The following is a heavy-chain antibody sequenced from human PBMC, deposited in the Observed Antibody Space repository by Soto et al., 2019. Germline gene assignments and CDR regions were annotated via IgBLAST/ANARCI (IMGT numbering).Heavy chain of an antibody. CDR2: INAGNGNT. J-gene: IGHJ3*02. V-gene: IGHV1-3*01. Sequence: ASVKVSCKASGYTFTSYAMHWVRQAPGQRLEWMGWINAGNGNTKYSQKFQGRVTITRDTSASTAYMELSSLRSEDTAVYYCANSYCTNGVCYNAFDIWGQGTMVTVSS. CDR1: GYTFTSYA. D-gene: IGHD2-8*01. CDR3: ANSYCTNGVCYNAFDI.